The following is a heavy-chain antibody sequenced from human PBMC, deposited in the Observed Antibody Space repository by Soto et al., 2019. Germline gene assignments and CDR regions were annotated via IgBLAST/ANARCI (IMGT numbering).Heavy chain of an antibody. CDR2: IKSKTDGGTT. D-gene: IGHD2-2*01. Sequence: PGGSLRLSCAASGFTFSNAWMNWIRHAPGKGLEWVGRIKSKTDGGTTDYAAPVKGRFTISRDDSKNTLYLQMNSLKTEDTAVYYCTTDEPSNRPFDIWGQGTMVTVSS. CDR1: GFTFSNAW. V-gene: IGHV3-15*07. J-gene: IGHJ3*02. CDR3: TTDEPSNRPFDI.